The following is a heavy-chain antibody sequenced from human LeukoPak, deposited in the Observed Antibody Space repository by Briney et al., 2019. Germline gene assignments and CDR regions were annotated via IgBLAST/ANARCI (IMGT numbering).Heavy chain of an antibody. CDR1: GGTFSSYA. D-gene: IGHD3-3*01. CDR3: ARSPFRFLEWSYRSYYYYYMDV. CDR2: IIPIFGTV. Sequence: GASVKVSCKASGGTFSSYAISWVRQAPGQGLEWMGGIIPIFGTVNYAQKFQGRVTITADKSTSTAYMELSSLRSEDTAVYYCARSPFRFLEWSYRSYYYYYMDVWGKGTTVTVSS. V-gene: IGHV1-69*06. J-gene: IGHJ6*03.